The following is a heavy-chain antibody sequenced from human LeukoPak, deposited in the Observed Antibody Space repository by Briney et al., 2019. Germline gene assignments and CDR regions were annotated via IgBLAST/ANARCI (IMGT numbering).Heavy chain of an antibody. D-gene: IGHD2-2*01. CDR1: GFTFSSYG. CDR2: IWYDGSNK. J-gene: IGHJ3*02. V-gene: IGHV3-30*02. CDR3: AKEFVVWGAFDI. Sequence: GGSLRLSCAASGFTFSSYGMHWVRQAPGKGLEWVAVIWYDGSNKYYADSVKGRFTISRDNSKNTLYLQMNSLRAEDTAVYYCAKEFVVWGAFDIWGQGTMVTVSS.